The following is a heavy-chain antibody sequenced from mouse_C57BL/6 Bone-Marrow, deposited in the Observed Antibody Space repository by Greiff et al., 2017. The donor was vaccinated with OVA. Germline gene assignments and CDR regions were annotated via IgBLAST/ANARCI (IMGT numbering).Heavy chain of an antibody. CDR1: GFTFSSYA. J-gene: IGHJ2*01. V-gene: IGHV5-4*01. Sequence: EVQLVESGGGLVKPGGSLKLSCAASGFTFSSYAMSWVRQTPEKRLAWVATISDGGSYTYYPDNVKGRFTISRDNAKNNLYLQMSHLKSEDTAMYYCAREGGMITTVDYWGQGTTLTVSS. CDR3: AREGGMITTVDY. D-gene: IGHD2-4*01. CDR2: ISDGGSYT.